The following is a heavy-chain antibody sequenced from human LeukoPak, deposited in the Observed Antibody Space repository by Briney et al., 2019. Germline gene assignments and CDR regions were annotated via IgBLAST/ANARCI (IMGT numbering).Heavy chain of an antibody. CDR1: RFVFSSSG. CDR2: IRYDGSDK. V-gene: IGHV3-30*02. CDR3: AGSGAGEDYFDY. D-gene: IGHD3-10*01. Sequence: GGSLRLSCAASRFVFSSSGMHWVRQAPGKGLEWVAYIRYDGSDKYYVDSVKGRFTISRDNPKNTLNLHMNSLRPDDTAVYYCAGSGAGEDYFDYWGQGTLVTVSS. J-gene: IGHJ4*02.